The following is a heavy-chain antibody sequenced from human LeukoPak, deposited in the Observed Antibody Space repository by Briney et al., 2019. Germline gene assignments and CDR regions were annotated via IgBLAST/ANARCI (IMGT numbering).Heavy chain of an antibody. CDR3: ARGRGYCSSTSCYHDAFDI. J-gene: IGHJ3*02. D-gene: IGHD2-2*03. CDR1: GFTFSSDS. Sequence: GGSLRLSCAASGFTFSSDSMNWVRQAPGKGLEWVSSISSSSSYIYYADSVKGRFTISRDNAKNSLYLQMNSLRAEDTAVYYCARGRGYCSSTSCYHDAFDIWGQGTMVTVSS. V-gene: IGHV3-21*01. CDR2: ISSSSSYI.